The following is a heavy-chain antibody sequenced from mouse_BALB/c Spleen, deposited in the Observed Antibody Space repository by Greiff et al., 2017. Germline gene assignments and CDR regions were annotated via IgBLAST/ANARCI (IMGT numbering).Heavy chain of an antibody. J-gene: IGHJ3*01. CDR3: ARGPNRYDDGSWFAY. Sequence: EVQLQESGGGLVKPGGSLKLSCAASGFTFSDYYMYWVRQTPEKRLEWVETISDGGSYTYYPDSVKGRFTISRDNAKNNLYLQMSSLKSEDTAMYYCARGPNRYDDGSWFAYWGQGTLVTVSA. V-gene: IGHV5-4*02. D-gene: IGHD2-14*01. CDR1: GFTFSDYY. CDR2: ISDGGSYT.